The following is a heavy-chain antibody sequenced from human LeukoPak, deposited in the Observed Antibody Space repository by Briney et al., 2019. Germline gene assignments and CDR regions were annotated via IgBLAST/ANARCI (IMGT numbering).Heavy chain of an antibody. CDR1: GYTFTSYG. CDR2: ISAYNGNT. J-gene: IGHJ4*02. V-gene: IGHV1-18*01. CDR3: ARDSTVTTHVSRPFDY. D-gene: IGHD4-17*01. Sequence: GASVKVSCKASGYTFTSYGIRWVREAPGQGLEWMEWISAYNGNTNYAQKLQGRVTMTTDTSTSTAYMELRSLRSDDTAVYYCARDSTVTTHVSRPFDYWGQGTLVTVSS.